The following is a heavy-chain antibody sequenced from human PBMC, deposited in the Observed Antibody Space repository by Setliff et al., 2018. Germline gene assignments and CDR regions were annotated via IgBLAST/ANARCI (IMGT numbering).Heavy chain of an antibody. CDR3: ARGPRHNFWSGYYLVAVNY. V-gene: IGHV1-8*02. CDR2: MNPNSGNT. J-gene: IGHJ4*02. D-gene: IGHD3-3*01. Sequence: ASVKVSCKASGYTFTSYDINWVRQATGQGLEWMGWMNPNSGNTGYAQKFQGRVTMTRNTSISTAYMDLSSLRFEDTAVYYCARGPRHNFWSGYYLVAVNYWGQGTLVTVSS. CDR1: GYTFTSYD.